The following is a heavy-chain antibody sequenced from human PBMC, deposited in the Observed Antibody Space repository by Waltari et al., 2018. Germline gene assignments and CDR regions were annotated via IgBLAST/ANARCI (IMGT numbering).Heavy chain of an antibody. CDR1: GGSISNYY. CDR2: IYTSGGT. CDR3: ARDTAGSGYMDV. Sequence: QVQLQESGPGLVKPSETLSLTCTVPGGSISNYYWSWIRQPAGKGLEWIGRIYTSGGTNYNPSLESRVTMSVDTSKNQFSLKLSSVTAADTAMYYCARDTAGSGYMDVWGKGTTVTVSS. V-gene: IGHV4-4*07. J-gene: IGHJ6*03.